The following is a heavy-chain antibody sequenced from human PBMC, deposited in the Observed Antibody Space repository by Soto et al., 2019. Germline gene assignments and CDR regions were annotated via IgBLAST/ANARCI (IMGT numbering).Heavy chain of an antibody. CDR2: ISGSGGST. D-gene: IGHD3-16*01. V-gene: IGHV3-23*01. CDR1: GFTFSSYA. J-gene: IGHJ4*02. Sequence: GGSLRLSCAASGFTFSSYAMSWVRQAPGKGLEWVSAISGSGGSTYYADTVKGRFTISRDNSKNTLYLQMNSLRAEDTAVYYCAKNTYDYIWGSYPSLWGQGTLVTVSS. CDR3: AKNTYDYIWGSYPSL.